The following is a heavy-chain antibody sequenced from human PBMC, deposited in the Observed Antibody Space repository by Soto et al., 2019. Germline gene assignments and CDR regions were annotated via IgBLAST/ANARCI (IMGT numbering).Heavy chain of an antibody. Sequence: QMQLVQSGAEVKKPGSSVKVSCKASGGTLSSFINYPINWVRQAPGQGLEWMGGIVPNVGTVNYAQKFQGRVTITANKSTTTAYMEVRRLTSDDTAVYFCARISARRNDFDVWGQGTVVTVSS. CDR3: ARISARRNDFDV. CDR1: GGTLSSFINYP. V-gene: IGHV1-69*06. J-gene: IGHJ3*01. CDR2: IVPNVGTV.